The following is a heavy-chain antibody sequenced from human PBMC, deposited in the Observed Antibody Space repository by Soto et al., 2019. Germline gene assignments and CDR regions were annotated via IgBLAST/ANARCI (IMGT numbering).Heavy chain of an antibody. D-gene: IGHD3-22*01. CDR3: ARADPDSSGYSFDY. J-gene: IGHJ4*02. CDR2: IYYSGST. CDR1: GGSISSYY. Sequence: QVQLQESGPGLVKPSETLSLTCTVSGGSISSYYWSWIRQPPGKGLEWIGYIYYSGSTNYNPSRKSRVTISVDTSKNQFSLKLSSVTAADTAVYYCARADPDSSGYSFDYWGQGTLVTVSS. V-gene: IGHV4-59*01.